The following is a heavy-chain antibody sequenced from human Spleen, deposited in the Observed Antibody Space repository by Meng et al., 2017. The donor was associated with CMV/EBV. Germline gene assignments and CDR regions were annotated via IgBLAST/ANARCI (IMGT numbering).Heavy chain of an antibody. D-gene: IGHD1/OR15-1a*01. Sequence: GESLKISCVGSRFPLKRFTMNWVRQAPGKGLEWVSVIYSGGSTYYADSVKGRFTISRDNSKNTLYLQMNSLRAEDTAVYYCARPPEHDAFDIWGQGTMVTVSS. CDR2: IYSGGST. J-gene: IGHJ3*02. CDR1: RFPLKRFT. V-gene: IGHV3-66*02. CDR3: ARPPEHDAFDI.